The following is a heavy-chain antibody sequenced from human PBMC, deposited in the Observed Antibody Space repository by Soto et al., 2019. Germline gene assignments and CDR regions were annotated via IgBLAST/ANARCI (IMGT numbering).Heavy chain of an antibody. V-gene: IGHV3-7*04. J-gene: IGHJ6*02. CDR1: GFTFSNYW. CDR3: ARGTPYCTSTSCSPSYSYGMDV. CDR2: IKEDGSER. Sequence: EVQLVESGGGLVQPGGSLRLSCAASGFTFSNYWMSWVRQAPGKGLEWVANIKEDGSERYFVDSVKGRFTISRDNANNSLYLQMNSLRAEDTAVYYCARGTPYCTSTSCSPSYSYGMDVWGQGTTVTVSS. D-gene: IGHD2-2*01.